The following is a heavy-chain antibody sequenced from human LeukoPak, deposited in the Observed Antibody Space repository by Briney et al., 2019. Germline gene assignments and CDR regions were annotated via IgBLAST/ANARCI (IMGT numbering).Heavy chain of an antibody. D-gene: IGHD3-3*01. CDR1: GFTFSSYA. CDR3: AKDIADYDSWSGYYSDAFDI. J-gene: IGHJ3*02. CDR2: ISGSGGST. Sequence: GGSLRLSCAASGFTFSSYAMSWVRQAPGKGLEWVSAISGSGGSTYYADSVKGRFTISRDNSKNTLYLQMNSLRAEDTAVYYCAKDIADYDSWSGYYSDAFDIWGQGTMVTVSS. V-gene: IGHV3-23*01.